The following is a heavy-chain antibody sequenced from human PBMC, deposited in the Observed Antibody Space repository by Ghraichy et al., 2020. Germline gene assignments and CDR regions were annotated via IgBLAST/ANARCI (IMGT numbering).Heavy chain of an antibody. CDR1: GGSISTTSYY. CDR2: IYFSGST. D-gene: IGHD6-19*01. J-gene: IGHJ4*02. V-gene: IGHV4-39*01. CDR3: ARIRYRSGWDGFDY. Sequence: TLSLTCTVSGGSISTTSYYWGWIRQPPGKGLEYIGSIYFSGSTSYNPSLKSRVTISVDTSTNQFSLKLSSVTAADTAVYYCARIRYRSGWDGFDYWGQGTLVTVSS.